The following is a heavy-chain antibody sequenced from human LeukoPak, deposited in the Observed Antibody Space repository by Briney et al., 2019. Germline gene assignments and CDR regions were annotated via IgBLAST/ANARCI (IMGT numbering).Heavy chain of an antibody. CDR1: GGSISSSSYY. CDR2: IYYSGST. J-gene: IGHJ4*02. D-gene: IGHD3-22*01. V-gene: IGHV4-39*01. CDR3: AVQDYYDSSGYYFGFRIDY. Sequence: KPSETLSLTCTVSGGSISSSSYYWGWIRQPPGKGLEWIGSIYYSGSTYYNPSLKSRVTISVDTSKNQFSLKLSSVAAADTAVYYCAVQDYYDSSGYYFGFRIDYWGQGTLVTVSS.